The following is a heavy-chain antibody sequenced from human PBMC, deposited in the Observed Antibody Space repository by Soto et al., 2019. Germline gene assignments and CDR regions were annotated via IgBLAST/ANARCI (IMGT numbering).Heavy chain of an antibody. D-gene: IGHD2-15*01. V-gene: IGHV4-59*08. CDR1: GGSISSYY. CDR3: ARHGCRGGSCQGYFPH. J-gene: IGHJ1*01. CDR2: IYYSGST. Sequence: SETLSLTCTVSGGSISSYYWSWIRQPPGKGLEWIGYIYYSGSTNYNPSLKSRVTISVDTSKNQFSLKLSSVTAADTAVYYCARHGCRGGSCQGYFPHWGQGTLVTVSS.